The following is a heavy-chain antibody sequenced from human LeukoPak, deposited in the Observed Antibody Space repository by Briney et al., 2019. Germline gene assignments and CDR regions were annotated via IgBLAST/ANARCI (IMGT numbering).Heavy chain of an antibody. V-gene: IGHV3-7*02. D-gene: IGHD2/OR15-2a*01. CDR2: IKQDGSEK. J-gene: IGHJ4*02. Sequence: PGGSLRLSCAASGFTFSRYWMNWVRQAPGKGLEWVAKIKQDGSEKYYVDAVKGRFTISGDNAENSLYLQMNSLRDEDTALYYCATGGSTFGYWGQGTLVTVSS. CDR3: ATGGSTFGY. CDR1: GFTFSRYW.